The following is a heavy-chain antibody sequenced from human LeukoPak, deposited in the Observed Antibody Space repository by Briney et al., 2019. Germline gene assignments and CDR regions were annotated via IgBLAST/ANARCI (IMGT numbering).Heavy chain of an antibody. Sequence: PGGSLTLSCAASGFTFSSYAMSGVRQARGRGLEGVSAISGSCGNTYYAVSVKGRFTIPRDNSKNTLYLQMNSLRAEDTAVYYFAKDRPKLRYAFDYWGQGTLVTVSS. CDR2: ISGSCGNT. V-gene: IGHV3-23*01. J-gene: IGHJ4*02. CDR3: AKDRPKLRYAFDY. D-gene: IGHD6-6*01. CDR1: GFTFSSYA.